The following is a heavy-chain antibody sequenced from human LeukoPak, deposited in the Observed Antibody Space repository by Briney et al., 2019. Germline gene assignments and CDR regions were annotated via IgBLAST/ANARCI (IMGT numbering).Heavy chain of an antibody. CDR2: IYYSGST. CDR1: GGSLSSSSYY. CDR3: ARGASGSYFWFDP. Sequence: SETLSLTCTVSGGSLSSSSYYWGWIRQPPGKGLEWIGSIYYSGSTYYNPSLKSRVTISVDTSKNQFSLKLSSVTAADTAVYYCARGASGSYFWFDPWGQGTLVTVSS. D-gene: IGHD1-26*01. J-gene: IGHJ5*02. V-gene: IGHV4-39*07.